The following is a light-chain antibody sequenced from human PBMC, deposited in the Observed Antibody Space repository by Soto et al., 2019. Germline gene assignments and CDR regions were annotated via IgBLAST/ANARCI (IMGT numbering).Light chain of an antibody. V-gene: IGLV4-69*01. CDR2: LNNDGSH. CDR3: QTWDTGIPVV. Sequence: QPVLTQPPSASASLGASVKLTCTLSSGHSNYAIAWHQQQPEKGPRYLMKLNNDGSHSKGDGIPDRFSGSSSGAERYLPISRLQSEDESDYYCQTWDTGIPVVFGGGTKLTVL. J-gene: IGLJ2*01. CDR1: SGHSNYA.